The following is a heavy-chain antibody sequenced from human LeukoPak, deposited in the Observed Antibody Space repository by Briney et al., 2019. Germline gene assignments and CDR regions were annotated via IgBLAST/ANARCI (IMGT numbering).Heavy chain of an antibody. J-gene: IGHJ4*02. CDR2: IIPILGIA. Sequence: SVKVSCKASGGTFSSYTISWVRQAPGQGLEWMGRIIPILGIANYAQKFQGRVTITADKSTSTAYMELSSLRSEDTAVYYCASVRDGHNKHHFDYWGQGTLVTVSS. V-gene: IGHV1-69*02. D-gene: IGHD5-24*01. CDR3: ASVRDGHNKHHFDY. CDR1: GGTFSSYT.